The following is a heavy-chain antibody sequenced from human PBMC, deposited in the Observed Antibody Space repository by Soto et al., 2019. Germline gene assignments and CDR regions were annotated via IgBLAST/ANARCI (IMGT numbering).Heavy chain of an antibody. CDR2: ISHDGSVT. CDR3: AKDWGSSGRYNWFDP. V-gene: IGHV3-30*18. D-gene: IGHD6-25*01. CDR1: GFTFSTSD. J-gene: IGHJ5*02. Sequence: ESGGGVVQPGTSLRLSCATSGFTFSTSDMHWVRQAPGKGLEWVAMISHDGSVTYYTDSVQGRFTISRDTPKNTLYLQMNSLRDEDTAIYYCAKDWGSSGRYNWFDPWGQGTRVTVS.